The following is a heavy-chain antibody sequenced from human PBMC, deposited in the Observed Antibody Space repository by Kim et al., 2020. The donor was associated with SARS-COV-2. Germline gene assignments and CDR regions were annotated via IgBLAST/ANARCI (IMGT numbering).Heavy chain of an antibody. D-gene: IGHD2-15*01. CDR1: GGSISSSSYY. CDR3: ARYRWYGPFDY. Sequence: SETLSLTCTVSGGSISSSSYYWGWIRQPPGKGLEWIGSIYYSGSTYYNPSLKSRVTISVDTSKNQFSLKLSSVTAADTAVYYCARYRWYGPFDYWGQGTLVTVSS. V-gene: IGHV4-39*01. J-gene: IGHJ4*02. CDR2: IYYSGST.